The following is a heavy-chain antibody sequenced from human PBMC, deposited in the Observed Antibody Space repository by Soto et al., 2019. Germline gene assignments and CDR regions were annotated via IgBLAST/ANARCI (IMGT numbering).Heavy chain of an antibody. CDR3: ARDRCTTDKCYTHRFDV. CDR1: GYTFTSYG. Sequence: QVQLVQSGGEVTKPGASVKVSCKSSGYTFTSYGVSWVRQAPGQGLEWLGWISVYTGNTKQAQKFQDRVTLTTEASTRTAYLELRNLRSDDTAVYYCARDRCTTDKCYTHRFDVWGQGTTVTVSS. J-gene: IGHJ6*02. D-gene: IGHD2-8*01. V-gene: IGHV1-18*04. CDR2: ISVYTGNT.